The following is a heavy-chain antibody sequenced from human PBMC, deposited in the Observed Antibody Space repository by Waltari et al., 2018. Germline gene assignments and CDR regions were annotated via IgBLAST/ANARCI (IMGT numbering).Heavy chain of an antibody. CDR1: GFTFSSYS. D-gene: IGHD5-18*01. J-gene: IGHJ2*01. CDR2: ISSSSSTI. Sequence: EVQLVESGGGLVQPGGSLRLSCAASGFTFSSYSMHWVRQAPGKGLEWVSYISSSSSTIYYADSVKGRFTISRDNAKNSLYLQMNSLRAEDTAVYYCARQYSYGYWYFDLWGRGTLVTVSS. V-gene: IGHV3-48*01. CDR3: ARQYSYGYWYFDL.